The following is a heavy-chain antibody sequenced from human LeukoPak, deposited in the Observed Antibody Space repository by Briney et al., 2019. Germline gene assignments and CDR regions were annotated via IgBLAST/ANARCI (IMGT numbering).Heavy chain of an antibody. D-gene: IGHD1-26*01. V-gene: IGHV4-59*01. CDR3: ARARSGSYFYWFDP. Sequence: PSETLSLTCTVFGGSISSYYWSWIRQPPGKGLEWIGYIYYSGSTNYNPSLKSRVTISVDTSKNQFSLKLSSVTAADTAVYYCARARSGSYFYWFDPWGQGTLVTVSS. CDR1: GGSISSYY. J-gene: IGHJ5*02. CDR2: IYYSGST.